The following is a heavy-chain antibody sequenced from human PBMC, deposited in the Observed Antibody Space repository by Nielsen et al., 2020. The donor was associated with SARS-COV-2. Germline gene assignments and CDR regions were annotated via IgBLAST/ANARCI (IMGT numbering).Heavy chain of an antibody. V-gene: IGHV1-58*02. CDR3: ARAFGDFWSGSSFYYYYMDV. J-gene: IGHJ6*03. Sequence: SVKVSCKASGFTFTSSAMQWVRQARGQRLEWIGWIVVGSGNTNYAQKFQGRVTITADESTSTAYMELSSLRSEDTAVYYCARAFGDFWSGSSFYYYYMDVWGKGTTVTVSS. CDR1: GFTFTSSA. D-gene: IGHD3-3*01. CDR2: IVVGSGNT.